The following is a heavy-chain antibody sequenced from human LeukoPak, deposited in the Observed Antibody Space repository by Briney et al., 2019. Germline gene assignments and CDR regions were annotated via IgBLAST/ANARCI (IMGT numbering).Heavy chain of an antibody. Sequence: PSETLSLTCTVSGGSISSSSYYWGWIRQPPGKGLEWIGSIYYSGSTYYNPSLKSRVTISVDTSNNQFSLKLSSVTAADTAVYYCARVRVTTVIRNWYFDLWGRGTLVTVSS. J-gene: IGHJ2*01. D-gene: IGHD4-17*01. CDR2: IYYSGST. CDR3: ARVRVTTVIRNWYFDL. V-gene: IGHV4-39*07. CDR1: GGSISSSSYY.